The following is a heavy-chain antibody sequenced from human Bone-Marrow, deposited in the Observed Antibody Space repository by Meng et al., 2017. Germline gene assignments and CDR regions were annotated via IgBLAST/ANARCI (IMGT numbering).Heavy chain of an antibody. CDR3: ARINYDSSGYSLGK. CDR2: IYYNGSP. CDR1: GGSINSYH. V-gene: IGHV4-59*01. Sequence: SETLSLTCTVSGGSINSYHWSWIRQPPGKGLEWIGYIYYNGSPNYNPSLNSQVTISVDTSKNQFSLKLSSVTAADTAAYYCARINYDSSGYSLGKWGQGTLVTVSS. J-gene: IGHJ4*01. D-gene: IGHD3-22*01.